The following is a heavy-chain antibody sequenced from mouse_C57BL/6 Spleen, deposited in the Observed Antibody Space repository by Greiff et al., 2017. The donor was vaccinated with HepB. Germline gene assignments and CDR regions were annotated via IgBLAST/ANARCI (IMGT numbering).Heavy chain of an antibody. CDR2: ISYDGSN. J-gene: IGHJ1*03. Sequence: EVQLVESGPGLVKPSQSLSLTCSVTGYSITSGYYWNWIRQFPGNKLEWMGYISYDGSNNYNPSLKNRISITRDTSKNQFFLKLNSVTTEDTATYYCARRDWDWYFDVWGTGTTVTVSS. V-gene: IGHV3-6*01. D-gene: IGHD4-1*01. CDR3: ARRDWDWYFDV. CDR1: GYSITSGYY.